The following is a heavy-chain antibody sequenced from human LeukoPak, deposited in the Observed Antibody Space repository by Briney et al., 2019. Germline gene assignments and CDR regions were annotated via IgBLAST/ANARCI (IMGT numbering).Heavy chain of an antibody. CDR2: IYYSGST. D-gene: IGHD3-16*01. CDR3: ARRGYDYVWGSSNAFDI. J-gene: IGHJ3*02. Sequence: SETLSLTCTVSGGSISSSSYYWGWIRQPPGKGLEWIGSIYYSGSTYYNPSLKSRVTISVDTSKNQFSLKLSSVTAADTAVYYCARRGYDYVWGSSNAFDIWGQGTMVTVSS. V-gene: IGHV4-39*01. CDR1: GGSISSSSYY.